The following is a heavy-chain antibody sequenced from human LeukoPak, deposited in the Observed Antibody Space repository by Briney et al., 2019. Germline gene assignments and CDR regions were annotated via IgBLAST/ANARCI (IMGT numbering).Heavy chain of an antibody. Sequence: SETLSLTCTVSGGSISSYYWSWIRQPPGKGLEWIGYIYYSGSTNYNPSLKSRVTISLDTSKNQFSLNLSSVTAADTAVYYCARRWVYDKRAFDAWGQGTMVTVSS. CDR2: IYYSGST. CDR1: GGSISSYY. J-gene: IGHJ3*01. V-gene: IGHV4-59*08. D-gene: IGHD3-16*01. CDR3: ARRWVYDKRAFDA.